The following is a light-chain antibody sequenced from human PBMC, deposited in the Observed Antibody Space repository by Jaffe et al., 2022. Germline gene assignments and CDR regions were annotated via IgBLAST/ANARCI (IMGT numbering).Light chain of an antibody. CDR3: CSYAGSYPFII. CDR2: DVT. J-gene: IGLJ1*01. CDR1: SSDVGGYYY. Sequence: QSALTQPPSVSGSPGQSVTISCTGTSSDVGGYYYVSWYQQEPGKAPKLMIFDVTKRPSGVPDRFSGSKSGNTASLTISGLQAEDEADYYCCSYAGSYPFIIFGTGTKVTVL. V-gene: IGLV2-11*01.